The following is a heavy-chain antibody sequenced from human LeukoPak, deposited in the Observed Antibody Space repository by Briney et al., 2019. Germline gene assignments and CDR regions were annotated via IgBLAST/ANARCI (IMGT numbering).Heavy chain of an antibody. V-gene: IGHV4-39*07. D-gene: IGHD2-2*01. CDR2: IYYSGST. CDR3: ASRRGYCSSTSCYYFDY. CDR1: GGSISSSSYY. J-gene: IGHJ4*02. Sequence: PSETLSLTCTVSGGSISSSSYYWGWIRQPPGKGLEWIGSIYYSGSTYYNPSLKSRVTISVDTSKNQFSLKLSSVTAADTAVYYCASRRGYCSSTSCYYFDYWGQGTLVTVSS.